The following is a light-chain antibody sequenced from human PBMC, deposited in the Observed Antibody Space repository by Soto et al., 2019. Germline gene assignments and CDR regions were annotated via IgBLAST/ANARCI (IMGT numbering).Light chain of an antibody. CDR3: QSFDSSLRAYV. V-gene: IGLV1-40*01. J-gene: IGLJ1*01. CDR1: SSNFGAGYE. CDR2: NNL. Sequence: QSALTQPPSVSGAPGQRVTISCTGSSSNFGAGYEVHWYKQLPGAAPTLVIFNNLNRPSGVPERFSGSKSGTSASLVISGLQAEDEADYYCQSFDSSLRAYVFGSGTK.